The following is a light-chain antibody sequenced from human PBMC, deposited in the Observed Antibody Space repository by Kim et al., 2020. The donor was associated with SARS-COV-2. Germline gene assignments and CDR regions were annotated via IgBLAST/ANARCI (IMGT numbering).Light chain of an antibody. J-gene: IGLJ1*01. V-gene: IGLV2-14*03. CDR3: SSYTSSSTYV. Sequence: GQSISISCTGTSSGVGGYNYVSWYQQHPGKAPQLMIYDVSNRPSGVSNRFSGSKSGNTASLTISGLQAEDEADYYCSSYTSSSTYVFGTGTKVTVL. CDR2: DVS. CDR1: SSGVGGYNY.